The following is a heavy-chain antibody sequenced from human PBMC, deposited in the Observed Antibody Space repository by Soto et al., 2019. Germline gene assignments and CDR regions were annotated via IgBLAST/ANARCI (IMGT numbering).Heavy chain of an antibody. J-gene: IGHJ6*02. D-gene: IGHD3-3*01. CDR3: ARMVQLYGEEYYVGMDV. CDR2: IYHSGRT. CDR1: GGSISNFH. Sequence: SDTLSLTCNVSGGSISNFHLSWIRQPPGKGLEWIGHIYHSGRTSYSPSLRGRVSISVDTSKSQFSLKVSSVTAADTAVYYCARMVQLYGEEYYVGMDVWGQGTTVTVSS. V-gene: IGHV4-59*06.